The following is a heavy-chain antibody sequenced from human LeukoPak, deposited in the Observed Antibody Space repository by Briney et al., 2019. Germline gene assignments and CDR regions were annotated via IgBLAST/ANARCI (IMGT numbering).Heavy chain of an antibody. Sequence: GESLKISCKGSGYSFTSYWIGWVRRVPGKGLEWMAIIYPGDSDTRYSPSFQGQVTISADKSISTAYLQWSSLKASDTAMYYCARVGDVVVVTAGGQGLFDYWGQGTLVTVSS. CDR3: ARVGDVVVVTAGGQGLFDY. D-gene: IGHD2-21*02. CDR2: IYPGDSDT. J-gene: IGHJ4*02. CDR1: GYSFTSYW. V-gene: IGHV5-51*01.